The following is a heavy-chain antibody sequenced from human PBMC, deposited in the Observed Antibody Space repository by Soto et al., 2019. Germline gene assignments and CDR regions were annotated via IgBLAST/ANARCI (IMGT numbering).Heavy chain of an antibody. Sequence: EVQLVESGGGLVQPGGSLRLSCAASGLTLSDHYMDWVRQAPGKGLEWVGRTRNKGNGYTTEYAASVKGRFTISRDESENSVYLQLNSLEPEDTAMCSCARGGGGSFDKWGQGTLVTVSS. CDR1: GLTLSDHY. D-gene: IGHD3-10*01. CDR3: ARGGGGSFDK. CDR2: TRNKGNGYTT. J-gene: IGHJ4*02. V-gene: IGHV3-72*01.